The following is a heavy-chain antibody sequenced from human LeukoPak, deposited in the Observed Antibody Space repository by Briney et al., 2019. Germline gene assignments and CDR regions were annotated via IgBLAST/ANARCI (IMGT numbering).Heavy chain of an antibody. D-gene: IGHD6-13*01. CDR2: ISYDGSNK. J-gene: IGHJ6*02. CDR3: ARSFSYSAAGPYGMDV. Sequence: GRSLRLSCAASGFTFSSYGMHWVRQAPGKGLERVAVISYDGSNKYYADSVKGRFTISRDNSKNTLYLQMNSLRAEDTAVHYCARSFSYSAAGPYGMDVWGQGTTVTVSS. CDR1: GFTFSSYG. V-gene: IGHV3-30*03.